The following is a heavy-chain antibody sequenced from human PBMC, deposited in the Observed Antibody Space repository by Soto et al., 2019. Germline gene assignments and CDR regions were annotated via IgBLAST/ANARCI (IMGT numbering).Heavy chain of an antibody. CDR3: ARGPGIPTAGTIDY. CDR1: GLTFSNYA. D-gene: IGHD6-13*01. V-gene: IGHV3-23*01. CDR2: VSASGLNT. Sequence: GGSLRLSCAASGLTFSNYAMSWFRLAPGKGLEWVSGVSASGLNTDYADPVKGRFYISRDNSKNTVYLQMNSLRAEDTAVYYCARGPGIPTAGTIDYWGQGTLVTLSS. J-gene: IGHJ4*02.